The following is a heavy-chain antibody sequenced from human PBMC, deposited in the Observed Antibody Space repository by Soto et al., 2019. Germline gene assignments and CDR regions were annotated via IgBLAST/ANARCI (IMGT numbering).Heavy chain of an antibody. CDR2: IIPILGIA. CDR3: ASDRLGSSSWEIYYYYYMDV. D-gene: IGHD6-6*01. V-gene: IGHV1-69*02. J-gene: IGHJ6*03. Sequence: QVQLVQSGAEVQKPGSSVKVSCKASGGTFSSYTISWVRQAPGQGHEGRGRIIPILGIANYTQKIQGRVTITADKSKSTDYMELSSLRSEDTAVYYCASDRLGSSSWEIYYYYYMDVCGKGTTVTVSS. CDR1: GGTFSSYT.